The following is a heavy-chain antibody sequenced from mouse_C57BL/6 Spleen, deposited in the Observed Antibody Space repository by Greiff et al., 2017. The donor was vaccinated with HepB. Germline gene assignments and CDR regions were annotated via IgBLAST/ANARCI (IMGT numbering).Heavy chain of an antibody. J-gene: IGHJ1*03. D-gene: IGHD1-1*01. Sequence: EVRLVESEGGLVQPGSSMKLSCTASGFTFSDYYMAWVRQVPEKGLEWVANINYDGSSTYYLDSLKSRFIISRDNAKNILYLQMSSLKSEDTATYYCARDTVYYGSSYGYFDVWGTGTTVTVSS. CDR2: INYDGSST. CDR1: GFTFSDYY. V-gene: IGHV5-16*01. CDR3: ARDTVYYGSSYGYFDV.